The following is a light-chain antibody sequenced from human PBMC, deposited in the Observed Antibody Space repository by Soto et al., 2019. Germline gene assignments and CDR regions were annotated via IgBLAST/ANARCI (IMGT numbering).Light chain of an antibody. CDR1: TSDVGRYNY. CDR2: DAS. Sequence: QSVLTQPASVSGSPGQSITISCTGTTSDVGRYNYVSWHQQHPGKAPKLLIFDASNRPSGVSDRFSGSKSGNTASLTISGLQAEYEADYYCNSYTTGTTWVFGGGTKLTVL. V-gene: IGLV2-14*01. J-gene: IGLJ3*02. CDR3: NSYTTGTTWV.